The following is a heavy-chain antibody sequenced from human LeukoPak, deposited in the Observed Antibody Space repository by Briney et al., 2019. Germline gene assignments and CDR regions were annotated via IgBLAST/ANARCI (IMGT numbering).Heavy chain of an antibody. CDR2: IRYDGSNK. J-gene: IGHJ4*02. V-gene: IGHV3-30*02. CDR1: GFTFSSYG. Sequence: PGGSLRLSCAASGFTFSSYGMHWVRQAPGKGLEWVAFIRYDGSNKYYADSVKGRFTISRDNSKNTLYLQMNSLRAEDTAECYCAKGRTAAGYHPFTDYWGQGTLVTVSS. D-gene: IGHD6-13*01. CDR3: AKGRTAAGYHPFTDY.